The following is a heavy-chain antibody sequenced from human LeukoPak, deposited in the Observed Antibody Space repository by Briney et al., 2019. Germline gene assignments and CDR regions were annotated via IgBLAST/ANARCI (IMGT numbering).Heavy chain of an antibody. D-gene: IGHD3-22*01. CDR2: INPISGGT. J-gene: IGHJ4*02. Sequence: GASVKVSCKASGYTFTGYYIHWVRQAPGQGLEWMGWINPISGGTNYAQKFQGWVTMTRDTSISTAYMELSRLRSDDTAVYYCARGSPYDSFYYFDYWGQGTLVTVSS. V-gene: IGHV1-2*04. CDR1: GYTFTGYY. CDR3: ARGSPYDSFYYFDY.